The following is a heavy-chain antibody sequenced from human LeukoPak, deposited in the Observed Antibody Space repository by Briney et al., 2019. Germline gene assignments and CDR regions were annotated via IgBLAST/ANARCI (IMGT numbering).Heavy chain of an antibody. CDR1: GFTLSSYW. J-gene: IGHJ4*02. CDR3: ARAGLARGVDY. CDR2: IKQDGGKK. V-gene: IGHV3-7*01. D-gene: IGHD3-10*01. Sequence: SGGSLRLSCAASGFTLSSYWMSWVRQAPGKGLEWVANIKQDGGKKSYVDSVKGRFTISRDNAKNSLYLQMNSLRAEDTAVYYCARAGLARGVDYWGQGTLVTVSS.